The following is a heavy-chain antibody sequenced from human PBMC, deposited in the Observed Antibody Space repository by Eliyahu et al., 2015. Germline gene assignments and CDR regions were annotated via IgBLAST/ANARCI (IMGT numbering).Heavy chain of an antibody. V-gene: IGHV3-30*03. J-gene: IGHJ4*02. D-gene: IGHD1-26*01. Sequence: QVQLVESGGGVVQPGRSLRLSCAASGFPFSSYGMHWVRQAPGKGLEWVAVISYDGSNKYYADSVKGRFTISRDNSKNTLFLQMNSLRAEDTAIYYCARDQWEAEKGYYFDYWGQGTLVTVSS. CDR3: ARDQWEAEKGYYFDY. CDR1: GFPFSSYG. CDR2: ISYDGSNK.